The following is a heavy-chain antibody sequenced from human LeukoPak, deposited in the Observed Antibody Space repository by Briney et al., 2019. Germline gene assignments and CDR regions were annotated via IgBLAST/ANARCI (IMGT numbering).Heavy chain of an antibody. J-gene: IGHJ4*02. CDR3: ALSSYSDHERYFDY. CDR1: GYTFTGYY. CDR2: INPKSGGT. D-gene: IGHD5-12*01. V-gene: IGHV1-2*02. Sequence: ASVKVSCNTSGYTFTGYYMHWVRQAPGQGLEWMGWINPKSGGTNYAQKFQGRVTMTRDTSISTAYMELSRLRSDDTAVYYCALSSYSDHERYFDYWGQGTLVTVSS.